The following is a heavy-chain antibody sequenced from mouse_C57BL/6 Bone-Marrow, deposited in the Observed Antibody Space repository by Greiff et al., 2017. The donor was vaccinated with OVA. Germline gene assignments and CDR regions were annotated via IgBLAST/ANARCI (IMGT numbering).Heavy chain of an antibody. V-gene: IGHV1-78*01. J-gene: IGHJ3*01. CDR1: GYTFTDHT. CDR3: ARGDSNYPAWFAY. CDR2: IYPRDGST. D-gene: IGHD2-5*01. Sequence: VKLQESDAELVKPGASVKISCKVSGYTFTDHTIHWMKQRPEQGLEWIGYIYPRDGSTKYNEKFKGKATLTADKSSSTAYMQLNSLTSEDSAVYFCARGDSNYPAWFAYWGQGTLVTVSA.